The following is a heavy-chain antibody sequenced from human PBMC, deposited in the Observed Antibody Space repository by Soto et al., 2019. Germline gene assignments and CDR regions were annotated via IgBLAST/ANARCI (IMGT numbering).Heavy chain of an antibody. D-gene: IGHD3-10*01. V-gene: IGHV3-7*01. J-gene: IGHJ4*02. Sequence: GGSLRLSCAASGFTFSTYWMSWVRQAPGKWLEWVANIKQDGSEKYYVDSVKGRFTISRDNAKNSLYLQMNSLRAEDTAVYYCARDEPYYYGSGPVGGQGXLVTVYS. CDR3: ARDEPYYYGSGPV. CDR2: IKQDGSEK. CDR1: GFTFSTYW.